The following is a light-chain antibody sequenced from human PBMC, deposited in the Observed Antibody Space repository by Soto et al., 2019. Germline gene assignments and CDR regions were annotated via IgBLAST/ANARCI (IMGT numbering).Light chain of an antibody. Sequence: EILMTKSPDTLSVSPGKSATLSCSASHRVSSYLAWYQQKPGQAPRLLIYGVSTRANGVPARFGGSGSGTDFTLTISSLEPEDFALYCCQQRTNWPIPFGQGTRLEI. V-gene: IGKV3-11*01. CDR1: HRVSSY. J-gene: IGKJ5*01. CDR2: GVS. CDR3: QQRTNWPIP.